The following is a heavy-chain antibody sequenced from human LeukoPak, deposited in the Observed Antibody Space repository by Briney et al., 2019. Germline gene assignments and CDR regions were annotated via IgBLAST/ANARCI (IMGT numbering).Heavy chain of an antibody. V-gene: IGHV4-4*09. Sequence: SETLSLTCTVSGGSISSYYWSWIRQPPGKGLEWIGYIYTSGSTNYNPSLKSRVTISEDTSKNQFSLKLSSVTAADTAVYYCARVPYYYDSSGYYNYYGMDVWGQGTTVTVSS. J-gene: IGHJ6*02. D-gene: IGHD3-22*01. CDR2: IYTSGST. CDR1: GGSISSYY. CDR3: ARVPYYYDSSGYYNYYGMDV.